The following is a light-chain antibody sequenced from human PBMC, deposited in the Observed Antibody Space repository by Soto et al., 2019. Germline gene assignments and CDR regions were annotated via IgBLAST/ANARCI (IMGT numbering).Light chain of an antibody. J-gene: IGLJ3*02. CDR2: SND. Sequence: QPVLTQPPSASGTPGQRVPISCSGSSSNIRSNAVNWYQQLPGTAPKLLIYSNDQRPSGVPDRFSGSKSGTSASLAISGLQSEDEADYYCAAWDDYLNGWVFGGGTKLTVL. V-gene: IGLV1-44*01. CDR1: SSNIRSNA. CDR3: AAWDDYLNGWV.